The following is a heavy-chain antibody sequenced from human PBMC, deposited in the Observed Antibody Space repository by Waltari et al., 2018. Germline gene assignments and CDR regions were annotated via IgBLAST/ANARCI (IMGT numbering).Heavy chain of an antibody. Sequence: QVQLQESGPGLVKPSETLSLTCAVSGYSISRGYYWGWIRQPPGKGLEWLGSIYQSGSTDYNPSLKSRVTISVDTSKNQFSLKRSSVTAADTAVYYCARLGATYGGGDCYANGWWGQGTLVTVSS. CDR1: GYSISRGYY. V-gene: IGHV4-38-2*01. J-gene: IGHJ4*02. D-gene: IGHD2-21*01. CDR2: IYQSGST. CDR3: ARLGATYGGGDCYANGW.